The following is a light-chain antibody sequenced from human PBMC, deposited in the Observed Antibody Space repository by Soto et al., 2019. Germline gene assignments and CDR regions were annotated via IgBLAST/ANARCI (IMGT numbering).Light chain of an antibody. CDR3: QQYNTFWT. CDR2: DVS. CDR1: QSISSW. Sequence: DIQMTQSPSTLSASVGDRVTITCRASQSISSWLAWYQRKPGKTPKLLIYDVSMLESGVPSRFSGSGSGTEFTLTISSLQADDFATYYCQQYNTFWTFGQGTKVDSK. J-gene: IGKJ1*01. V-gene: IGKV1-5*01.